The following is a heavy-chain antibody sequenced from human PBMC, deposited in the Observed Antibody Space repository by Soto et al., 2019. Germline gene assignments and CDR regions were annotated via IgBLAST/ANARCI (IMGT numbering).Heavy chain of an antibody. Sequence: QVQLVESGGGVVQPGRSLRLSCAASGFTFSSYGMHWVRQAPGKGLEWVAVISYDGSNKYYADSVKGRFTISRDNSKNTLYLQMNSLRAEDTAVYYWAKAETDYGDYGEYWGQGTLVTVSS. CDR3: AKAETDYGDYGEY. CDR1: GFTFSSYG. V-gene: IGHV3-30*18. D-gene: IGHD4-17*01. J-gene: IGHJ4*02. CDR2: ISYDGSNK.